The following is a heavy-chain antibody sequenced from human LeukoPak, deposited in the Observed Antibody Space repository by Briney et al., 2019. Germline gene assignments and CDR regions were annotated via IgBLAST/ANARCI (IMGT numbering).Heavy chain of an antibody. CDR1: GFTFSSYE. CDR2: ISSSGSTI. Sequence: GGSLRLSCAASGFTFSSYEMNWVRQAPGKGLEWVSYISSSGSTIYYADSVKGRFTISRDNSKNTLYLQMNSLRAEDTAVYYCVRAGYYDSSGYSPHTKNRYYYYYMDVWGKGTTVTISS. J-gene: IGHJ6*03. CDR3: VRAGYYDSSGYSPHTKNRYYYYYMDV. V-gene: IGHV3-48*03. D-gene: IGHD3-22*01.